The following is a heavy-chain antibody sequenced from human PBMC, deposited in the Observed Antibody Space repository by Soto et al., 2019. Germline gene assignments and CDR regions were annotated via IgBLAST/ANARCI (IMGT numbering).Heavy chain of an antibody. J-gene: IGHJ4*02. CDR2: INPDSGAT. V-gene: IGHV1-2*02. D-gene: IGHD2-8*02. Sequence: HEHLVQSGAEVKRPGASLKVSCKASGYSFTGYYIHWVRQAPGQGLEWMGWINPDSGATNYAQNLQGRVTLTSVTSISTASMDLTSLTSDDTAVYYCARGDYGTGGYPFPYFDYWGQGTLVIVSS. CDR1: GYSFTGYY. CDR3: ARGDYGTGGYPFPYFDY.